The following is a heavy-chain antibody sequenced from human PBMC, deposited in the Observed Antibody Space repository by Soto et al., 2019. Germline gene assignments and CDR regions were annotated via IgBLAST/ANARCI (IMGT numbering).Heavy chain of an antibody. D-gene: IGHD2-15*01. Sequence: QVQLQQSGPGLVKPSETLSLTCTVSGDSISSSYYTWIWQSPGKGLEWLGHIYDSAITYYNPSFRSRVTSSAETSKNQFSLRLSSVNAADTAVYYCARSTPRIGGFDIWGQGTMVTVS. CDR2: IYDSAIT. V-gene: IGHV4-59*01. CDR3: ARSTPRIGGFDI. CDR1: GDSISSSY. J-gene: IGHJ3*02.